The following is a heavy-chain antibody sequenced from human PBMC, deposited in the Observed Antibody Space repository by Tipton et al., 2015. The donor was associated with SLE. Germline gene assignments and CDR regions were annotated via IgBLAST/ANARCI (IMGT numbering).Heavy chain of an antibody. CDR3: ARHGMTTSYNWIDP. D-gene: IGHD2/OR15-2a*01. Sequence: TLSLTCSVSGGSISPYYWTWIRQHPGKGLEWIGYIYNNGGTKYSPALRSRVTKSLDTSRNQISLRLSSVTAADTAVYYCARHGMTTSYNWIDPWGQGTLVTVSS. J-gene: IGHJ5*02. V-gene: IGHV4-59*08. CDR1: GGSISPYY. CDR2: IYNNGGT.